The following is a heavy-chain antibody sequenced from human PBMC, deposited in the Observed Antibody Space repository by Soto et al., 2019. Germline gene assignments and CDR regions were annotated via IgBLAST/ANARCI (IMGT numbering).Heavy chain of an antibody. J-gene: IGHJ6*02. Sequence: SETLSLTCTVPGGSISSGGYYWSWIRQHPGKGLEWIGYIYYSGSTYYNPSLKSRVTISVDTSKNQFSLKLSSVTAADTAVYYCARRTSVTTVDYYYGMDVWGQGTTVTVSS. V-gene: IGHV4-31*03. D-gene: IGHD4-17*01. CDR1: GGSISSGGYY. CDR3: ARRTSVTTVDYYYGMDV. CDR2: IYYSGST.